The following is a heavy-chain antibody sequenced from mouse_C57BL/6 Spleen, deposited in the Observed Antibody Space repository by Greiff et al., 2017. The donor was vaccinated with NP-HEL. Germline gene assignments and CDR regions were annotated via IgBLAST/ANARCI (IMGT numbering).Heavy chain of an antibody. CDR1: GYTFTSYW. V-gene: IGHV1-50*01. Sequence: QVQLQQPGAELVKPGASVKLSCKASGYTFTSYWMQWVKQRPGQGLEWIGEIDPSDSYTNYNQKFKGKATLTVDTSSSTAYMQLSSLTSEDSAVYYCARGDSSGPGYFDYWGQGTTLTVSS. CDR3: ARGDSSGPGYFDY. J-gene: IGHJ2*01. D-gene: IGHD3-2*02. CDR2: IDPSDSYT.